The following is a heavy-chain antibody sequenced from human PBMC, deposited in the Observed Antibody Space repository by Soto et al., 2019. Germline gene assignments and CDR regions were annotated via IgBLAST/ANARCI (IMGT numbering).Heavy chain of an antibody. CDR2: ISAYNGNT. D-gene: IGHD3-10*01. Sequence: GASVKVSCKASGYTFTSYGISWVRQAPGQGLEWMGWISAYNGNTNYAQKLQGRVTMTTDTSTSTAYMELRSLRSDDTAVYYCARDLLFPLSLLNLYYYGMDVWGQGTTVTVSS. CDR3: ARDLLFPLSLLNLYYYGMDV. CDR1: GYTFTSYG. V-gene: IGHV1-18*01. J-gene: IGHJ6*02.